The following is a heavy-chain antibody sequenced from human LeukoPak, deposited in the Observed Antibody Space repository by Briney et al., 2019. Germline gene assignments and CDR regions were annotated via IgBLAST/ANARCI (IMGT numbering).Heavy chain of an antibody. CDR1: GGTFSSYA. CDR2: IIPILGIA. V-gene: IGHV1-69*04. Sequence: RWASVKVSCKAPGGTFSSYAISWVRQAPGQGLEWMGRIIPILGIANYAQKFQGRVTITADKSTSTAYMELSSLRSEDTAVYYCATVLYSGYSYYYGMDVWGQGTTVTVSS. CDR3: ATVLYSGYSYYYGMDV. D-gene: IGHD5-12*01. J-gene: IGHJ6*02.